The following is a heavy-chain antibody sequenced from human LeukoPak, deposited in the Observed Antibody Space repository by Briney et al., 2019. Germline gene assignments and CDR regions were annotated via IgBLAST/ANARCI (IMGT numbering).Heavy chain of an antibody. CDR1: GFTFSSYA. CDR3: ARLQWELSPFDY. CDR2: ISGSGGST. D-gene: IGHD1-26*01. J-gene: IGHJ4*02. Sequence: GGSLRLSCAASGFTFSSYAMSWVRQAPGKGLEWVSGISGSGGSTYYADSVKGRFTVSRDNSKNTLYLQMNSLRAEDTAVYYCARLQWELSPFDYWGQGTLVTVSS. V-gene: IGHV3-23*01.